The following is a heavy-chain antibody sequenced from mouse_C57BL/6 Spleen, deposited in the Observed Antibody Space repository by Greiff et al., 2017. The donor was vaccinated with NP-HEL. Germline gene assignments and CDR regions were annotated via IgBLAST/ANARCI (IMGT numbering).Heavy chain of an antibody. D-gene: IGHD3-3*01. J-gene: IGHJ4*01. V-gene: IGHV1-69*01. CDR1: GYTFTSYW. CDR3: ARRDLYYAMDY. CDR2: IDPSDSYT. Sequence: QVQLQQPGAELVMPGASVKLSCKASGYTFTSYWMHWVKQRPGQGLEWIGEIDPSDSYTNYNQKFKGKSTLTVDKSSSTAYMQLSSLTSDDSAVYYCARRDLYYAMDYWGQGTSVTVPS.